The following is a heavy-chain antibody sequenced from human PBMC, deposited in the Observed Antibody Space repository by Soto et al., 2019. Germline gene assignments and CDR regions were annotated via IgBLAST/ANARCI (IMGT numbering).Heavy chain of an antibody. J-gene: IGHJ6*02. Sequence: SVKVSCKASGGTFSSYAISWVRQAPGQGLEWMGGIIPIFGTANYAQKFQGRVTITADESTSTAYMELSSLRSEDTAVYYCAVRGYCSSTSCYDYYYGMDVWGQGATVTVSS. CDR1: GGTFSSYA. CDR3: AVRGYCSSTSCYDYYYGMDV. D-gene: IGHD2-2*01. CDR2: IIPIFGTA. V-gene: IGHV1-69*13.